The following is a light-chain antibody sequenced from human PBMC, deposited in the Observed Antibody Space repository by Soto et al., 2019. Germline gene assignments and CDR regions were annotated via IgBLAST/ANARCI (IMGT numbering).Light chain of an antibody. V-gene: IGKV3-15*01. Sequence: IAMTQSPAAMAVSPGETATLSCGASQRVSNDFAWYQQKPGQAPRLIIYGASTRATGITARFSGSGSGTDFTLNIRSMKSEEFAVYYCQQYNNWTLTVGGVTKGA. CDR1: QRVSND. J-gene: IGKJ4*01. CDR3: QQYNNWTLT. CDR2: GAS.